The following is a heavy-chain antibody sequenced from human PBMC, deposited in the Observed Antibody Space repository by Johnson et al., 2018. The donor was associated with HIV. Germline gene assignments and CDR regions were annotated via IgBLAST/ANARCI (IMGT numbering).Heavy chain of an antibody. CDR1: GFTFSSYA. D-gene: IGHD3-22*01. J-gene: IGHJ3*02. CDR2: ISYDGSNK. Sequence: QVQVVESGGGVVQPGRSLRLSCAASGFTFSSYAMHWVRQAPGKGLEWVAVISYDGSNKYYADSVKGRFTISRDNSKNTLYLQMNSLRAEDTAVYYCAKGVITMIVVATDAFDIWGQGTMVTVSS. CDR3: AKGVITMIVVATDAFDI. V-gene: IGHV3-30-3*01.